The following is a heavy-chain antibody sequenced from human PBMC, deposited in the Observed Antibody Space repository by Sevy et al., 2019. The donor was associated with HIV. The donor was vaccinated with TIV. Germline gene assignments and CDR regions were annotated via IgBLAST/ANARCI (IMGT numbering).Heavy chain of an antibody. CDR3: ARRAFLGGYFDS. CDR2: IYYSGNT. D-gene: IGHD3-16*01. J-gene: IGHJ4*03. V-gene: IGHV4-59*08. CDR1: SGSIGNYY. Sequence: SETLSLTCSVSSGSIGNYYWYWIRQPPGRGLEWIGLIYYSGNTNYNPSLKSRVTMSIDTSKNQFSLGLSSLTAADTAVYYCARRAFLGGYFDSWGQGILVTVSS.